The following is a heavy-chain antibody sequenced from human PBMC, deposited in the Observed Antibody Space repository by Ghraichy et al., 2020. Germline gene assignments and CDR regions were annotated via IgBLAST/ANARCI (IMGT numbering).Heavy chain of an antibody. D-gene: IGHD6-19*01. CDR2: INYSGGT. CDR3: ARVSYISGWYGRVDY. J-gene: IGHJ4*02. CDR1: GGSISSYY. Sequence: SETLSLTCTVSGGSISSYYWSWIRQPPGKGLEWIGYINYSGGTNYNPSLKSRVTISVDTSKNQFSLKLSSVTAADTAVYYCARVSYISGWYGRVDYWGQGTLVTVSS. V-gene: IGHV4-59*01.